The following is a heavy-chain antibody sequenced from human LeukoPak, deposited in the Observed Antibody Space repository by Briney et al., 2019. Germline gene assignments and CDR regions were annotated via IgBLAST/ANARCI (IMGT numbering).Heavy chain of an antibody. CDR3: ARRGGYTGYDRD. Sequence: SETLSLTCTISCGSINNFYWSWIRQPPGKGLEWIGYISYSGSTNYSPSLKSRFTISFDTSNNHFSLKLSSVTAADTAVYYCARRGGYTGYDRDWGQGTLVTVSS. D-gene: IGHD5-12*01. J-gene: IGHJ4*02. CDR2: ISYSGST. CDR1: CGSINNFY. V-gene: IGHV4-59*08.